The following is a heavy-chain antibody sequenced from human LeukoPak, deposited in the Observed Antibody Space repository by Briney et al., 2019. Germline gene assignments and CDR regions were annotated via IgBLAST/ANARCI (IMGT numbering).Heavy chain of an antibody. D-gene: IGHD6-13*01. J-gene: IGHJ4*02. CDR3: ARGGDSSNWYPGYFEY. CDR1: GFTFSNYW. Sequence: GGSLRLSCAASGFTFSNYWMHWVRQAPGKGPVWVSRIKSDGSSTRFADSVQGRFTISRDNGKNTLYLQMNSLRAEDTAVYYCARGGDSSNWYPGYFEYWGQGALVTVSS. CDR2: IKSDGSST. V-gene: IGHV3-74*01.